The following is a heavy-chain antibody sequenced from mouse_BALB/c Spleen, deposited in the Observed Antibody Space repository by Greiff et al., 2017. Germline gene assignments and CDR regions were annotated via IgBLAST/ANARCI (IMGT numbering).Heavy chain of an antibody. D-gene: IGHD2-4*01. J-gene: IGHJ1*01. Sequence: EVMLVESGGGLVKPGGSLKLSCAASGFTFSSYAMSWVRQSPEKRLEWVAEISSGGSYTYYPDTVTGRFTISRDNAKNTLYLEMSSLRSEDTAMYYCARGGDYDYDDVVWGAETTVTGSS. CDR3: ARGGDYDYDDVV. V-gene: IGHV5-9-4*01. CDR2: ISSGGSYT. CDR1: GFTFSSYA.